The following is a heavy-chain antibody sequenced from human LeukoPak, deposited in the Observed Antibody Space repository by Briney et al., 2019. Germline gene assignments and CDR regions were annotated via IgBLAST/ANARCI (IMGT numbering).Heavy chain of an antibody. Sequence: AGGSLRLSCAASGFTFSGYFMGWVRQAPGKGLEWISYISTSGPTVYYADSVKGRFTISRDNAKESLSLHMNSLRVQDAAVYYCVRDPRGEFVWCHRFDLWGQGTLVTVSS. CDR2: ISTSGPTV. J-gene: IGHJ4*02. V-gene: IGHV3-11*01. CDR1: GFTFSGYF. CDR3: VRDPRGEFVWCHRFDL. D-gene: IGHD3-16*01.